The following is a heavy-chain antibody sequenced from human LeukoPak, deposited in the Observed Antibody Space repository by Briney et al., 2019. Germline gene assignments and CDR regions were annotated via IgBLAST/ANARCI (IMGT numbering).Heavy chain of an antibody. V-gene: IGHV3-48*03. CDR1: GFTFSSYE. D-gene: IGHD3-10*01. CDR3: ARGGGYYGSGSLHYYYYGMDV. J-gene: IGHJ6*02. Sequence: GGSLRLSCAASGFTFSSYEMNWVRQAPGKGLEWVSYISSSGNTIYYADSVKGRFTISRDNAKNSLYLQMNSLRAEDTAVYYCARGGGYYGSGSLHYYYYGMDVCGQGTTVTVSS. CDR2: ISSSGNTI.